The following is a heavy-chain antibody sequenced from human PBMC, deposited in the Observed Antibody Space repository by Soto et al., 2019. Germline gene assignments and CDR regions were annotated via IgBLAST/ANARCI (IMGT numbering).Heavy chain of an antibody. V-gene: IGHV4-59*01. Sequence: QVQLQESGPGLVKPSETLSLICTVSPGSMSNYFWNWVRQPPGKGLEWIGYIYYSGTTNYNPSLKSRVTISVYTSKNQFSLNLSSVTAADTAVYYCASSGTGGYYFDYWGQGALVTVSS. D-gene: IGHD3-10*01. J-gene: IGHJ4*02. CDR3: ASSGTGGYYFDY. CDR2: IYYSGTT. CDR1: PGSMSNYF.